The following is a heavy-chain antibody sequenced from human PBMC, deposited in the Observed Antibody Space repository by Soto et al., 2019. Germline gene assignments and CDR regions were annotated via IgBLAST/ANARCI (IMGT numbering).Heavy chain of an antibody. D-gene: IGHD3-10*01. V-gene: IGHV4-39*01. CDR3: ARQGYYYGSGSYYLVLSRPNYYYYGMDV. CDR2: IYYSGST. J-gene: IGHJ6*02. CDR1: GGSISSSSYY. Sequence: SETLSLTCTVSGGSISSSSYYWGWIRQPPGKGLEWIGSIYYSGSTYYNPSLKSRVTISVDTSKNQFSLKLSSVTAADTAVYYCARQGYYYGSGSYYLVLSRPNYYYYGMDVWGQGTTVTVSS.